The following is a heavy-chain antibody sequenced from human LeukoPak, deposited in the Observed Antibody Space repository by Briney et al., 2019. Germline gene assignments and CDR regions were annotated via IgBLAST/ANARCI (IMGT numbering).Heavy chain of an antibody. D-gene: IGHD3-3*01. V-gene: IGHV3-30-3*01. CDR2: ISYDGNNK. J-gene: IGHJ5*01. Sequence: GGSLRLSCAASCFTFTNCAMDWVRQAPGKGLEWVAIISYDGNNKYYSDSVKGRFTISRDNSKNTLYLQMNSVRAEDTAVYCWARDFSYSFDFCGQGTLVTVSS. CDR3: ARDFSYSFDF. CDR1: CFTFTNCA.